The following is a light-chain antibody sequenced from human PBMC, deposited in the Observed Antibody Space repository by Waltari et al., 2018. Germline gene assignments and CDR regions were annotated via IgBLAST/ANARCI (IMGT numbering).Light chain of an antibody. CDR1: QSVTGY. CDR3: QQSDTNPIA. CDR2: EAS. V-gene: IGKV1-39*01. Sequence: DIQMTQSPSSLSASVGDRVTISCRASQSVTGYLNWYQQKPGKAPKLLIYEASRLHSGFPSRFSGSQSGTDFTLTISFLQPEDFATYYCQQSDTNPIAFGQGTRLEIK. J-gene: IGKJ5*01.